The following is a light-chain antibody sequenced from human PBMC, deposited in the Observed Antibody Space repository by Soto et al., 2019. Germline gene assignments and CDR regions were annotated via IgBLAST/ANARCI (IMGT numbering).Light chain of an antibody. CDR3: QHYGNSPPYT. V-gene: IGKV3-20*01. Sequence: EIVLTQSPGTLSLSPGERTTLSCRASQSVSSSNLLWYQQKRGQAPGLLIYGAYKRATRIPDRFSGSGSGTAFNLTISRLEPDDFALYYCQHYGNSPPYTFGQGTKVEIK. J-gene: IGKJ2*01. CDR2: GAY. CDR1: QSVSSSN.